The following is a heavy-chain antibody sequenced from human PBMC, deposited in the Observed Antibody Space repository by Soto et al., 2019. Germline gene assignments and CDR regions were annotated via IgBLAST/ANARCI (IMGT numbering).Heavy chain of an antibody. V-gene: IGHV4-34*01. D-gene: IGHD3-10*01. Sequence: PSETLSLTCAGYGGSFSGYYWSWIRQPPGKGLEWIGEINHSGSTNYNPSLKSRVTISVDTSKNQFSLKPSSVTAADTAVYYCASITMVRGVTRQYYYYYGMDVWGQGTTVTVSS. J-gene: IGHJ6*02. CDR3: ASITMVRGVTRQYYYYYGMDV. CDR1: GGSFSGYY. CDR2: INHSGST.